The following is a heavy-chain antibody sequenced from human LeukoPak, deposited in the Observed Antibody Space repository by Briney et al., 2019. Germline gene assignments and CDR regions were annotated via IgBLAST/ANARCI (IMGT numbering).Heavy chain of an antibody. V-gene: IGHV3-30*04. Sequence: GGSLRLSCAASGFTFSNYAMHWVRQAPGKGLEWVAVISYDGSTKYYADSVKGRFTISRDSAKNTLYLQMNSLRAEDTAVYHCARDAVDTANAVWGQGTLVTVSS. CDR2: ISYDGSTK. J-gene: IGHJ4*02. CDR1: GFTFSNYA. D-gene: IGHD5-18*01. CDR3: ARDAVDTANAV.